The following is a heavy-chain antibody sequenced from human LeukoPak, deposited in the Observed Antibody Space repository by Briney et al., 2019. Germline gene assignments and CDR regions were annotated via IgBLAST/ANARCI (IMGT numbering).Heavy chain of an antibody. J-gene: IGHJ3*02. Sequence: GGSLRLSCAASGFTFDDYAMHWVRQAPGKGLVWVSRIKSDGSRTSYADSVKGRFTISRDNAKNTLYLQMNSLRVEDTAVYYCARESNYDTSGTAFDIWGQGTMVTVSS. D-gene: IGHD3-22*01. CDR2: IKSDGSRT. CDR3: ARESNYDTSGTAFDI. CDR1: GFTFDDYA. V-gene: IGHV3-74*01.